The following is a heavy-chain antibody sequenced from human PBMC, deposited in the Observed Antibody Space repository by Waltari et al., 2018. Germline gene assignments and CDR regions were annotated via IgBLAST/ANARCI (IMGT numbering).Heavy chain of an antibody. CDR2: INHSGST. D-gene: IGHD1-26*01. Sequence: QVQLQQWGAGLLQPSETLSLTCAVYGGSFSGYYGTWIRQPPGKGLEWIGEINHSGSTNYNPSLKSRVTISVDTSKNQFSLKLSSVTAADTAVYYCHSGSYSGGIDYWGQGTLVTVSS. CDR1: GGSFSGYY. J-gene: IGHJ4*02. V-gene: IGHV4-34*01. CDR3: HSGSYSGGIDY.